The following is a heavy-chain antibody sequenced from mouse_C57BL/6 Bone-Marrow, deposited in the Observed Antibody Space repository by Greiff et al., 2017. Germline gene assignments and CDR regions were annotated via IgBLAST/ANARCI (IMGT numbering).Heavy chain of an antibody. J-gene: IGHJ4*01. CDR2: INPNNGGT. D-gene: IGHD4-1*01. CDR1: GYTFTDYN. V-gene: IGHV1-18*01. CDR3: ARRDWDGFYAMDY. Sequence: VQLKESGPELVKPGASVKIPCKASGYTFTDYNMDWVKQSHGKSLEWIGDINPNNGGTIYNQKFKGKATLTVDKSSSTAYMELRSLTSEDTAVYYCARRDWDGFYAMDYWGQGTSVTVSS.